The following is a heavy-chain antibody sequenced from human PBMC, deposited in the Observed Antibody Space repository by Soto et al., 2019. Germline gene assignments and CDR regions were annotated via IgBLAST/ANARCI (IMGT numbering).Heavy chain of an antibody. V-gene: IGHV1-3*01. CDR1: GYTFTSYA. J-gene: IGHJ4*02. Sequence: ASVKVSCKASGYTFTSYAMHWVRQAPGQRLEWMGWINAGNGNTKYSQKFQGRVTITRDTSASTAYMELSSLRSEDTAVYYCAREVCSSTSCYSVFDYWGQGTLVTVSS. D-gene: IGHD2-2*01. CDR2: INAGNGNT. CDR3: AREVCSSTSCYSVFDY.